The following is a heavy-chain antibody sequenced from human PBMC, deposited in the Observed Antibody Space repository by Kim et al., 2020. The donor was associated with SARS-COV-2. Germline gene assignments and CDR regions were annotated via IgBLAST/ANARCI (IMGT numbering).Heavy chain of an antibody. D-gene: IGHD6-19*01. V-gene: IGHV3-30*18. J-gene: IGHJ4*02. CDR2: ISYDGSIK. Sequence: GGSLRLSCAASGLTFSSYGMHWVRQAPGKGLEWVAVISYDGSIKYNADSVKGRVTISRDNSKNTLYLQMNSLRREDTAVYYCAKGHTSGWWSLDYWGQGTLVTVSS. CDR3: AKGHTSGWWSLDY. CDR1: GLTFSSYG.